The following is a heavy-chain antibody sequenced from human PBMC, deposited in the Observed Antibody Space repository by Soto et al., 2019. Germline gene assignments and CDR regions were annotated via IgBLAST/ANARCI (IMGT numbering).Heavy chain of an antibody. CDR3: AGDRRIVGGVRGYYYGMDV. CDR2: ISAYNGNT. CDR1: GYTFTSYG. J-gene: IGHJ6*02. D-gene: IGHD1-26*01. V-gene: IGHV1-18*01. Sequence: ASVKVSCKASGYTFTSYGISWVRQAPGQGLEWMGWISAYNGNTNYAQKLQGRVTMTTDTSTSTAYMELRSLRSDDTAVYYCAGDRRIVGGVRGYYYGMDVWGQGTTVTVS.